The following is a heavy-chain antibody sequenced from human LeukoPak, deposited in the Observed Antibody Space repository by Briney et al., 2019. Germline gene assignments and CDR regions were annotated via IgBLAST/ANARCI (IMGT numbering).Heavy chain of an antibody. V-gene: IGHV3-21*01. J-gene: IGHJ4*02. D-gene: IGHD3-10*01. CDR3: ARDFGERTFDY. CDR1: GFTFSSYS. Sequence: GGPLRLSCAASGFTFSSYSMNWVRQAPGKGLEWVSSISSSSSYIYYADSVKGRFTISRDNAKNSLYLQMNSLRAEDTAVYYCARDFGERTFDYWGQGTLVTVSS. CDR2: ISSSSSYI.